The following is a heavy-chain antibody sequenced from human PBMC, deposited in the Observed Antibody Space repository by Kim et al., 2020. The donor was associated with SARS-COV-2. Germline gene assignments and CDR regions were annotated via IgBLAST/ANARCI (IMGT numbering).Heavy chain of an antibody. CDR1: GFVFMNYA. Sequence: GGSLRLSSAASGFVFMNYAMTWVRQAPGKGLEWVSGISGSGGSSYYADSVKGRFTISRDNSKDTVYLQMNSLRADDTAVYYCVKSVGEYYYYYGLDVWGQGTTVTVSS. D-gene: IGHD3-10*01. CDR2: ISGSGGSS. CDR3: VKSVGEYYYYYGLDV. V-gene: IGHV3-23*01. J-gene: IGHJ6*02.